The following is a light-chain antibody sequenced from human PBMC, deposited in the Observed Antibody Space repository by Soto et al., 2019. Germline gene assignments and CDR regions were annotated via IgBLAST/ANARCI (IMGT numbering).Light chain of an antibody. CDR2: AAS. CDR3: QQLKSYPLI. V-gene: IGKV1-9*01. J-gene: IGKJ4*01. CDR1: QGISSS. Sequence: DIQLTQSPSFLSASVGDRVTITCRASQGISSSLAWYQQKSGRAPELLIFAASTLQSGVPSRFSGSGSGTEFTLTISSLQPEDLATYYCQQLKSYPLIFGGGTKVDIK.